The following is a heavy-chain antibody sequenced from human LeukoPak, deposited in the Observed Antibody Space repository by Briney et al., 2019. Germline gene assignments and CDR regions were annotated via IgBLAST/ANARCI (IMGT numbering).Heavy chain of an antibody. V-gene: IGHV3-73*01. Sequence: GGSLRLSCAASGFTFSGSTIHWVRQASGKGLEWVGRIRSKTNSYATAYGAPVKGRFTISRDDSKNTAYLQMNSLKIEDTAVYYCTRQRGDCSSTSCYYGDYWGQGTLVTVSS. CDR2: IRSKTNSYAT. CDR1: GFTFSGST. D-gene: IGHD2-2*01. J-gene: IGHJ4*02. CDR3: TRQRGDCSSTSCYYGDY.